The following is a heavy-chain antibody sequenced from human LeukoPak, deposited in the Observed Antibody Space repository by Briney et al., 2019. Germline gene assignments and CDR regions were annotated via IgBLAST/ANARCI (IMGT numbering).Heavy chain of an antibody. CDR3: AREAMRRNFDS. J-gene: IGHJ4*02. Sequence: GGSLRLSCTASGFTFNSYVMYWVRQAPEKGLEYVSAISSDGGSTYYANSVKGRFTVSRDNSKNTLYLQMGSLRVDDMAVYYCAREAMRRNFDSWGQGTLVTVSS. CDR2: ISSDGGST. CDR1: GFTFNSYV. V-gene: IGHV3-64*01.